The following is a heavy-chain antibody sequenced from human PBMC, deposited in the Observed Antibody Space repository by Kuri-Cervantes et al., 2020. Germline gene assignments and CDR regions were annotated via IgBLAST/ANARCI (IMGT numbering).Heavy chain of an antibody. V-gene: IGHV3-30*18. D-gene: IGHD3-3*01. CDR3: AKRSVRFLEWLSAEFDY. J-gene: IGHJ4*02. CDR2: ISYDGSNK. Sequence: GESLKISCAASGFSFSDYGLHWVRQAPGKGLEWVAVISYDGSNKYYADSVKGRFTISRDNSKNTLYLQMNSLRAEDTAVYYCAKRSVRFLEWLSAEFDYWGQGTLVTVSS. CDR1: GFSFSDYG.